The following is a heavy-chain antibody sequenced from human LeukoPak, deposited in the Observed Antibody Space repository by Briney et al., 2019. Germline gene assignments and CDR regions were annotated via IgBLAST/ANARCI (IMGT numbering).Heavy chain of an antibody. CDR3: ARMAATSWFDP. V-gene: IGHV4-59*01. J-gene: IGHJ5*02. CDR2: IYYSGST. CDR1: GGSISSYY. Sequence: PSGTLSLTCTVSGGSISSYYWSWIRQPPGKGLEWIGYIYYSGSTNYNPSLKSRVTISVDTSKNQFSLKLSSVTAADTAVYYCARMAATSWFDPWGQGTLVTVSS. D-gene: IGHD2-15*01.